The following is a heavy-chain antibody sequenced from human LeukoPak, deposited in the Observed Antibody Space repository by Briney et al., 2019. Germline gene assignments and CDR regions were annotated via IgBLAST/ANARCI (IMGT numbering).Heavy chain of an antibody. CDR3: AKILRSGSPDAPSDY. D-gene: IGHD1-26*01. CDR2: ISGSGGST. V-gene: IGHV3-23*01. Sequence: GSLRLSCAASGFTFSTYAMSWVRQAPGKGLEWVSAISGSGGSTYYADSVKGRFTISRDNSKNTLYLQMNSLRAEDTALYYCAKILRSGSPDAPSDYWGQGTLVTVSS. CDR1: GFTFSTYA. J-gene: IGHJ4*02.